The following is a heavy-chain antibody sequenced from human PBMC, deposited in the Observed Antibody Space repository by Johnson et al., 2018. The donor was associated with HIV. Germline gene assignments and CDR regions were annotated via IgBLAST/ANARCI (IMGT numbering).Heavy chain of an antibody. CDR2: IYSGGST. CDR1: GFNVSGNY. J-gene: IGHJ3*02. D-gene: IGHD3-22*01. CDR3: ARVITMIVVVIGDI. Sequence: VQLVESGGGLVQPGGSLRLSCVASGFNVSGNYMNWVRQAPGKGLEWVAVIYSGGSTYYADSVRGRFTISRDNSKNTLYLQMNSLIFDDTAVYYCARVITMIVVVIGDIWGQGTMVTVSS. V-gene: IGHV3-66*01.